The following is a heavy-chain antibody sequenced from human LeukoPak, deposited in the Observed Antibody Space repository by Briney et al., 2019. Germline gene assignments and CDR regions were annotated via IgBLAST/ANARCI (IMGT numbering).Heavy chain of an antibody. J-gene: IGHJ4*02. CDR1: GFSFSSHG. CDR3: AHGAMYQLDY. D-gene: IGHD2-2*01. V-gene: IGHV3-23*01. CDR2: IIGGAGST. Sequence: PGGSLRLSCAASGFSFSSHGMSWVRQAPGKGLEWVSGIIGGAGSTYYGDSVKGRFTISGDNSKNTLFLQMNSLRAEDTAVYYCAHGAMYQLDYWGQGTLVTVSS.